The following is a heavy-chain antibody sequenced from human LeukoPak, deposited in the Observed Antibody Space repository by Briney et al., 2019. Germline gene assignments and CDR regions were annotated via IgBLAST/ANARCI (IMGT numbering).Heavy chain of an antibody. V-gene: IGHV3-48*02. Sequence: PGGSRRLSRITSGLALITFARHWVRRAPGKGREWISYISPASNTIYYADSVKGRFTISRDNAKNSVFLQMSSLRDEDTAVYYCARDRPNILGLDPWGQGTLVTVSS. CDR3: ARDRPNILGLDP. CDR1: GLALITFA. J-gene: IGHJ5*02. D-gene: IGHD2/OR15-2a*01. CDR2: ISPASNTI.